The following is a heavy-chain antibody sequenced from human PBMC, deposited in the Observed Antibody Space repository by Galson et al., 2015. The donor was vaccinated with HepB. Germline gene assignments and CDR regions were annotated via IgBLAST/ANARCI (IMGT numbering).Heavy chain of an antibody. Sequence: SVKVSCKASGGTFSSYAISWVRQAPGQGLEWMGGIIPIFGTANYAQKFQGRVTITADESTSTAYTELSSLRSEDTAVYYCAGAYCGGDCYRGYGMDVWGQGTTVTVSS. CDR1: GGTFSSYA. CDR3: AGAYCGGDCYRGYGMDV. CDR2: IIPIFGTA. D-gene: IGHD2-21*02. J-gene: IGHJ6*02. V-gene: IGHV1-69*13.